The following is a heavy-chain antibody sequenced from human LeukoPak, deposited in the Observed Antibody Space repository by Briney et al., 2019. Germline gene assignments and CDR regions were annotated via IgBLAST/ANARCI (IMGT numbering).Heavy chain of an antibody. Sequence: PGGSLRLSCAASGFTFSGYTMHWVRQAPGKGLEWVAVISYNGSNKYDADSVKGRFTISRDNSKNTLFLQMNSLRAEDTAVYYCARESSGYYFDYWGQGTLVTVSP. D-gene: IGHD6-25*01. V-gene: IGHV3-30*14. CDR1: GFTFSGYT. CDR2: ISYNGSNK. CDR3: ARESSGYYFDY. J-gene: IGHJ4*02.